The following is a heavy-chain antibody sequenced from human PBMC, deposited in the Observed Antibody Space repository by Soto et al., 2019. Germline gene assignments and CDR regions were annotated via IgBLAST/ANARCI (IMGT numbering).Heavy chain of an antibody. V-gene: IGHV3-7*05. CDR1: GFTFSSYW. Sequence: EVQLVESGGGLVQPGGSLRLSCAASGFTFSSYWMSWVRQAPGKGLEWVANIKQDGSEKYYVDSVKGRFTISRDNAQNSLYLQMNSLRAEDTAVYYCARGDLDTAMVAYYFDYWGQGTLVTVSS. D-gene: IGHD5-18*01. CDR2: IKQDGSEK. J-gene: IGHJ4*02. CDR3: ARGDLDTAMVAYYFDY.